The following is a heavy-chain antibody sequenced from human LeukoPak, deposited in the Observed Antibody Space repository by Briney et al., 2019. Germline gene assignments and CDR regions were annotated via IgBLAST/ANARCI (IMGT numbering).Heavy chain of an antibody. CDR1: GGSFSGYY. D-gene: IGHD3-22*01. CDR2: ISTSGST. J-gene: IGHJ4*02. Sequence: ASETLSLTCAVYGGSFSGYYWSWIRQAPGEGLEWIGYISTSGSTNYNPSLKSRVSISLDTSKNRFSLNLNFVTAADTAVYYCASPRSGYRYTFDYWGQGALVTVSS. CDR3: ASPRSGYRYTFDY. V-gene: IGHV4-4*09.